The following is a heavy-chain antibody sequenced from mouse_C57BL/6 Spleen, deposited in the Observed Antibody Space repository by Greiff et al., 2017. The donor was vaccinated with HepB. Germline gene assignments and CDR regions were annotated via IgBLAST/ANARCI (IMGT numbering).Heavy chain of an antibody. Sequence: GQRVESGGGLVQPGGSLKLSCAASGFTFSDYYMYWVRQTPEKRLEWVAYISNGGGSTYYPDTVKGRFTISRDNAKNTLYLQMSRLKSEDTAMYYCARVITTRYFDVWGTGTTVTVSS. J-gene: IGHJ1*03. CDR3: ARVITTRYFDV. CDR2: ISNGGGST. V-gene: IGHV5-12*01. D-gene: IGHD1-1*01. CDR1: GFTFSDYY.